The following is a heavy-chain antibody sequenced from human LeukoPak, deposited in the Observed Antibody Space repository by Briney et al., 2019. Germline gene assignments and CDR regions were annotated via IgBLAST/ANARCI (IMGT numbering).Heavy chain of an antibody. J-gene: IGHJ4*02. V-gene: IGHV4-59*01. CDR2: IYYSGST. D-gene: IGHD6-19*01. CDR1: GGSISSYY. CDR3: AVAGLSGIDY. Sequence: SATLSLTCTVSGGSISSYYWSWIRQPPGKGLEWIGYIYYSGSTNYNPSLKSRVTISVDTSKNQFSLKLSSVTAADTAVYYCAVAGLSGIDYWGQGTLVTVFS.